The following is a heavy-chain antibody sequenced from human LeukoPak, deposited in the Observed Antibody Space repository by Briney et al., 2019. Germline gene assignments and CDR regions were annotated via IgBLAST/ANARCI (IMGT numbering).Heavy chain of an antibody. CDR3: AKDILLWFGESPGAFDI. CDR2: ISWNSGSI. Sequence: GRSLRLSCAASGFTFDDYAMHWVRQAPGKGLEWVSGISWNSGSIGYADSVKGRFTISRDNAKNSLYLQMNSLRAEDTALYYCAKDILLWFGESPGAFDIWGQGTMVTVSS. V-gene: IGHV3-9*01. CDR1: GFTFDDYA. J-gene: IGHJ3*02. D-gene: IGHD3-10*01.